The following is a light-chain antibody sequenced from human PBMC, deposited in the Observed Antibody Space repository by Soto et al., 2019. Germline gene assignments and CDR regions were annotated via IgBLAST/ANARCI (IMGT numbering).Light chain of an antibody. V-gene: IGLV2-11*01. J-gene: IGLJ3*02. CDR1: SGDVGGYNF. CDR2: DVS. CDR3: YSYGGSYTWV. Sequence: QSALTQPRSVSGSPGQSVTISCTGTSGDVGGYNFVSWYQQHPGKAPTLMIFDVSQRPSGVPDRFSGSKSGNTASLTISGLPADDEAGYYCYSYGGSYTWVFGGGTKLTVL.